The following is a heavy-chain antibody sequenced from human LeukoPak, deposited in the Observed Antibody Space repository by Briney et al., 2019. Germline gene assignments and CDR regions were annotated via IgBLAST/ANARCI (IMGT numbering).Heavy chain of an antibody. Sequence: PSETLSLTCAVSGYSISSGYYWGWIRQPPGKGLEWIGSIYHSGSTYYNPSLKSRVTISVDTSKSQFSLKLSSVTAADTAVYYCAIRTVFRDHTADYWGQGTLVTVSS. CDR3: AIRTVFRDHTADY. CDR2: IYHSGST. V-gene: IGHV4-38-2*01. J-gene: IGHJ4*02. CDR1: GYSISSGYY. D-gene: IGHD4-17*01.